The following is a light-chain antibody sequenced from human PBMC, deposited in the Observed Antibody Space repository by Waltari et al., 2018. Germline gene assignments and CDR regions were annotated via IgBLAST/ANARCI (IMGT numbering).Light chain of an antibody. V-gene: IGKV4-1*01. CDR3: QQYSALPYS. CDR2: WAS. Sequence: DIVMTQSPDSLAVSLGPPATLKCKPRQSILDNSNNRNYLSWYQQRSGQPPKVLFYWASSRKSGVPDRFSASGSGANFTLTITNLQAEDVGLYYCQQYSALPYSFGQGTKLEVK. J-gene: IGKJ2*03. CDR1: QSILDNSNNRNY.